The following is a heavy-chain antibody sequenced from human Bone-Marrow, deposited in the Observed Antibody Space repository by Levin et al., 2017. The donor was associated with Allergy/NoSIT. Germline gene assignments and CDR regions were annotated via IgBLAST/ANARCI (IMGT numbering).Heavy chain of an antibody. Sequence: SGPTLVKPTQTLTLICTFSGFSLTSRPVGVGWIRQSPGKALESLALIYWDDDKRYSPSLKNRLTISMDTSKNLVLLTMTNMDPVDTATYYCAHRLDYNGNGDQGVFDHWGQGILVTVSS. V-gene: IGHV2-5*02. CDR1: GFSLTSRPVG. CDR3: AHRLDYNGNGDQGVFDH. D-gene: IGHD1-20*01. CDR2: IYWDDDK. J-gene: IGHJ4*02.